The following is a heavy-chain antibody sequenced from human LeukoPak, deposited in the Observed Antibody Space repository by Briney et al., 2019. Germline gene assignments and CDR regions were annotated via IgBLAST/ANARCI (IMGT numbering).Heavy chain of an antibody. CDR1: GFTFSSYA. D-gene: IGHD1-14*01. CDR2: ISYDGSNK. V-gene: IGHV3-30-3*01. CDR3: ARGISYPDAESN. J-gene: IGHJ4*02. Sequence: GGSLRLSCAASGFTFSSYAMHWVRQAPGKGLEWVAVISYDGSNKYYADSVKGRFTISRDNAENSLHLQLTSLRVEDTAVYYCARGISYPDAESNWGQGTLITVSA.